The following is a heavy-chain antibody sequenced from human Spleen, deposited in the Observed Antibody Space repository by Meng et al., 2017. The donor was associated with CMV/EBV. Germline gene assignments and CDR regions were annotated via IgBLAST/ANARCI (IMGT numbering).Heavy chain of an antibody. V-gene: IGHV1-2*02. D-gene: IGHD2-2*01. Sequence: SGYTFTAYYMHWVRQAPGQGLEWMGWINPNSGGTNYAQKFQGRVTMTRDTSISTAHMELSRLRSDDTALYYCARGDSIVILPAASVDYWGQGTLVTVSS. CDR3: ARGDSIVILPAASVDY. J-gene: IGHJ4*02. CDR1: GYTFTAYY. CDR2: INPNSGGT.